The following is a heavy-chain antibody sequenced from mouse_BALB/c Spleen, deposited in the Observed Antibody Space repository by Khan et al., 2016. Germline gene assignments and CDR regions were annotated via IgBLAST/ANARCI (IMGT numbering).Heavy chain of an antibody. Sequence: EMELVESGGGLVQPGGSLRLSCATSGFTFTDYYMSWVRQPPGKALEWLGFIRNKANGYTTEYSASVKGRFTISRDNSQSILYLQMNTLRAEDSATYYCARALRRDYAMDYWGQGTSVTVSS. CDR1: GFTFTDYY. CDR2: IRNKANGYTT. D-gene: IGHD2-4*01. J-gene: IGHJ4*01. V-gene: IGHV7-3*02. CDR3: ARALRRDYAMDY.